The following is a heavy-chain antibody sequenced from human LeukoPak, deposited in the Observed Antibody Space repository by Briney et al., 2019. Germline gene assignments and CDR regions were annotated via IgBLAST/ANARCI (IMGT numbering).Heavy chain of an antibody. V-gene: IGHV1-24*01. CDR2: FDPEDGET. Sequence: ASVKVSCKVSGYTLTELSMHWARQAPGKGLEWMGGFDPEDGETIYAQKFQGRVTMTEDTSTDTAYMELSSLRSEDTAVYYCATARVEMATIAPFDYWGQGTLVTVSS. J-gene: IGHJ4*02. D-gene: IGHD5-24*01. CDR1: GYTLTELS. CDR3: ATARVEMATIAPFDY.